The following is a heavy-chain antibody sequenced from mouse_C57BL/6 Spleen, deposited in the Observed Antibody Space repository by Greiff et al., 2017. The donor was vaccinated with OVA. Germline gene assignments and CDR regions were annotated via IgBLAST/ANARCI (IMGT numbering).Heavy chain of an antibody. V-gene: IGHV2-3*01. J-gene: IGHJ4*01. Sequence: VQGVESGPGLVAPSQSLSITCTVSGFSLTSYGVSWVRQPPGKGLEWLGVIWGDGSTHYHSALISRLSISKDNSKSQVFLKLNSLQTDYTATYCCAKHRKHYAMDYWGQGTSVTVSS. CDR3: AKHRKHYAMDY. CDR1: GFSLTSYG. CDR2: IWGDGST. D-gene: IGHD2-14*01.